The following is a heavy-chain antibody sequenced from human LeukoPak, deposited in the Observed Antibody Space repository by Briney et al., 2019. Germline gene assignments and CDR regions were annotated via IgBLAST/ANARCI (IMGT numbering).Heavy chain of an antibody. D-gene: IGHD1-26*01. CDR3: ARGGAVGTTTYFQH. CDR1: GYSFSTYW. V-gene: IGHV5-51*01. Sequence: GESLKISCKGSGYSFSTYWTGWVRQMPGKGLEWMGIIYPADSHTRYSPSFQGQVTISADKSITTAYLQWSSLKASDTAMYYCARGGAVGTTTYFQHWGQGTLVTVSS. J-gene: IGHJ1*01. CDR2: IYPADSHT.